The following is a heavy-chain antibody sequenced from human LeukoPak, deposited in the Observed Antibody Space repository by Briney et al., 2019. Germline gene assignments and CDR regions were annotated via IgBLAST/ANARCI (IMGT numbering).Heavy chain of an antibody. CDR1: GGSVNSGDYY. V-gene: IGHV4-31*03. J-gene: IGHJ6*02. Sequence: TLSLTCTVSGGSVNSGDYYWSWIRQHPGKGLEWIGYIYYSGSTYYNPSLKSRLTISVDTSKNHFSLKLSSVTAADTAVYYCARGRAGSYYYYGMDVWGQGTTVTVSS. D-gene: IGHD6-19*01. CDR3: ARGRAGSYYYYGMDV. CDR2: IYYSGST.